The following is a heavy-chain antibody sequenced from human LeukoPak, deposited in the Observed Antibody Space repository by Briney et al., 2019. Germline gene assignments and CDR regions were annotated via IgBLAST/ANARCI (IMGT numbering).Heavy chain of an antibody. V-gene: IGHV3-49*04. CDR1: GFTFGDYA. CDR2: IRSKAYGGTT. D-gene: IGHD3-22*01. J-gene: IGHJ4*02. Sequence: GGSLRLSCTASGFTFGDYAMSWVRQAPGKGLEWVGFIRSKAYGGTTEYAASVKGRFTISRDDSKNIAYLQMNSLKTEDTAVYYCTSVDYYDSSGEYSFHYWGQGTLVTVSS. CDR3: TSVDYYDSSGEYSFHY.